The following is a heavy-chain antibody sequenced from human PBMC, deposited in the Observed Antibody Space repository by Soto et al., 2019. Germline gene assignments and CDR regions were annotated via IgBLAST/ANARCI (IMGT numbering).Heavy chain of an antibody. CDR3: ARGSATGGDHPNWFDP. V-gene: IGHV4-30-4*01. J-gene: IGHJ5*02. D-gene: IGHD2-21*02. CDR2: IYYSGTT. CDR1: GGSISSGDHY. Sequence: QVQLQESGPGLVKPSQTLSLTCTVSGGSISSGDHYWTWIRQPPGKGREWIGYIYYSGTTYYNPSLKSRVTISVDTSKNQFSLKLTSVTAADTAVYYCARGSATGGDHPNWFDPWGQGTLVTVSS.